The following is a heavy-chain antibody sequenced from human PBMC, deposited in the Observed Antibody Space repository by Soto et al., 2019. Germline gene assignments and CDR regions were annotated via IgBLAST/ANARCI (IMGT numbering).Heavy chain of an antibody. CDR3: ARASLEEYSSGWYGSGEYSLGYYYGMDV. V-gene: IGHV4-59*01. J-gene: IGHJ6*02. CDR1: GGSISSYY. D-gene: IGHD6-19*01. CDR2: IYYSGST. Sequence: PSETLSLTCTVSGGSISSYYWSWIRQPPGKGLEWIGYIYYSGSTNYNPSLKSRVTISVDTSKNQFSLKLSSVTAADTAVYYCARASLEEYSSGWYGSGEYSLGYYYGMDVWGQGTTVTVSS.